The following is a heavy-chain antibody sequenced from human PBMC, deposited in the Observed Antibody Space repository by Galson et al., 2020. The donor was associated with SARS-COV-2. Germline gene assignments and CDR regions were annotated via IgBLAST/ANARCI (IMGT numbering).Heavy chain of an antibody. CDR2: ISTDGGSP. J-gene: IGHJ4*02. Sequence: GGSLRLSCAASGFTFSSYAMNWVRQAPGKGLEWVSAISTDGGSPYYAVSVKGRFTISRDNSKNTLLLQMNSLRVEDTAEYFCAKAAPSRISTSCPFDSWGQGALVTVSS. D-gene: IGHD2-2*01. CDR3: AKAAPSRISTSCPFDS. V-gene: IGHV3-23*01. CDR1: GFTFSSYA.